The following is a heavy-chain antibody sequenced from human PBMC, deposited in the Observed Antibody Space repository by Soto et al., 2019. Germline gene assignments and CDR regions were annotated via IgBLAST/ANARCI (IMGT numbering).Heavy chain of an antibody. Sequence: PSETLSLTWPGAGGSIISGGYSWSWIRQPPGKGLEWIGEINHSGSTNYNPSLKRRVTISVDTSKNQFSLKLSSVPAADTAVYYCARNYFGSNLGAFDIWGQGTMVTVSS. J-gene: IGHJ3*02. CDR3: ARNYFGSNLGAFDI. CDR2: INHSGST. V-gene: IGHV4-30-2*01. CDR1: GGSIISGGYS. D-gene: IGHD3-10*01.